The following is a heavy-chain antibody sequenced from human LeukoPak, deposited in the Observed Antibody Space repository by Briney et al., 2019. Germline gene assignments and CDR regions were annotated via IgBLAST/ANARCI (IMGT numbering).Heavy chain of an antibody. D-gene: IGHD3-10*01. CDR2: MNPNSGNT. J-gene: IGHJ4*02. V-gene: IGHV1-8*02. Sequence: ASVKVSCKASGYTFTSYDINWVRQATGQGLEWMGWMNPNSGNTGYAQKFQGRVTMTRDTSISTAYMELSRLRSDDTAVYYCARDLSVYYGSGSSVDYWGQGTLVTVSS. CDR1: GYTFTSYD. CDR3: ARDLSVYYGSGSSVDY.